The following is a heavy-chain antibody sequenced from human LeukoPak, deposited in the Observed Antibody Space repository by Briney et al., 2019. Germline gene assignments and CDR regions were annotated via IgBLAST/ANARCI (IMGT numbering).Heavy chain of an antibody. CDR2: ISSSGGST. Sequence: PGGSERLSCAASGFIFSNFPMRCARHAPGRGRECVSAISSSGGSTYYAVSVKGRFTISRDNTLYLQMNSLRVEDTGVYFCAKTTQESALMLDGFDIWGQGTVVAVSS. CDR1: GFIFSNFP. D-gene: IGHD5-24*01. J-gene: IGHJ3*02. CDR3: AKTTQESALMLDGFDI. V-gene: IGHV3-23*01.